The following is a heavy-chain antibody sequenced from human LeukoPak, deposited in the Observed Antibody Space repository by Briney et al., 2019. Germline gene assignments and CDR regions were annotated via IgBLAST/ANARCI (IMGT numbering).Heavy chain of an antibody. J-gene: IGHJ3*02. CDR1: GGTFSSYA. CDR3: ARLVGATSVAFDI. CDR2: IIPIFGTA. D-gene: IGHD1-26*01. V-gene: IGHV1-69*05. Sequence: SVKVSCKASGGTFSSYAISWVRQAPGQGLEWMGGIIPIFGTANYAQKFQGRVTITTDESTSTAYMELSSLRSEDTAVYYCARLVGATSVAFDIWGQGTMVTVSS.